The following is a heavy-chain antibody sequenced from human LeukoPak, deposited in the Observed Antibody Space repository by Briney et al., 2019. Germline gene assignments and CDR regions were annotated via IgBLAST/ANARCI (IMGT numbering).Heavy chain of an antibody. CDR1: GGTFSSYA. D-gene: IGHD3-3*01. Sequence: AVKVSCKASGGTFSSYAISWVRQAPGQGLEWVGRIIPIFGTANYAQKFQGRVTITTDESTSTAYMELSSLRSEDTAVYYCARDRRGTIFGVVTERPYYYYYYYMDVWGKGTTVIVSS. CDR3: ARDRRGTIFGVVTERPYYYYYYYMDV. V-gene: IGHV1-69*05. CDR2: IIPIFGTA. J-gene: IGHJ6*03.